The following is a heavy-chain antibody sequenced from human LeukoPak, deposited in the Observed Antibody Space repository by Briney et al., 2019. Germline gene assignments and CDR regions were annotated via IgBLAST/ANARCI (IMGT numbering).Heavy chain of an antibody. CDR2: TNGDGGRQ. CDR3: ATGSGNYYGH. V-gene: IGHV3-33*08. J-gene: IGHJ4*02. D-gene: IGHD3-22*01. CDR1: GFTVSSNH. Sequence: GRSLRLSCAASGFTVSSNHMSWVRQAPGKGLEWVAVTNGDGGRQYYADSVKDRFIISRDDSRNTLYVQMNNLRAEDTAVYYCATGSGNYYGHWGQGTLVTVSS.